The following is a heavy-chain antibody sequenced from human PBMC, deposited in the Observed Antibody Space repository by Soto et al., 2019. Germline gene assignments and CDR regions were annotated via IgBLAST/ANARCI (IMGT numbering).Heavy chain of an antibody. CDR3: ASGLGSDGLYTGGHL. J-gene: IGHJ1*01. D-gene: IGHD2-8*02. CDR2: ILHIGST. V-gene: IGHV4-4*02. Sequence: VQLQESGPGLVKPSGTLSLTCTVSGGSISTTNWWSLVRQSPGKGLEWIGEILHIGSTNYNPSLRSRGTISIDKSKIQCSLGPSTVTAADTAFYYRASGLGSDGLYTGGHLWAQGTLVSVS. CDR1: GGSISTTNW.